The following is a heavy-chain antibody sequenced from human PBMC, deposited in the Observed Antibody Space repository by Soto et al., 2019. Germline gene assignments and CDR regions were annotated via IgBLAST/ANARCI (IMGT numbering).Heavy chain of an antibody. D-gene: IGHD2-15*01. CDR1: GYTFTSYG. J-gene: IGHJ4*02. V-gene: IGHV1-18*01. Sequence: GASVKVSCKASGYTFTSYGISWVRQAPGQGLEWMGWISAYNGNTNYAQKLQGRVTVTTDTSTSTAHMELRSLRSDDTAVYYCARDDCSGGSCYLDYWGQGTLVTVSS. CDR3: ARDDCSGGSCYLDY. CDR2: ISAYNGNT.